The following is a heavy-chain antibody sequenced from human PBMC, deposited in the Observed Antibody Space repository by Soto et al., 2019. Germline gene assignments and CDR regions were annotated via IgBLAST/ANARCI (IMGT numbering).Heavy chain of an antibody. CDR2: IYYGGNT. CDR1: GGSISSYY. V-gene: IGHV4-59*01. D-gene: IGHD3-16*01. J-gene: IGHJ5*01. Sequence: SETLSLTCTVPGGSISSYYWSWIRQPPGKGLEWIGYIYYGGNTRYIPSLRSRVTISLDTSKNQFSLNLSSVTAADTAVYYCARGGNWFDSWGQGTLVTVSS. CDR3: ARGGNWFDS.